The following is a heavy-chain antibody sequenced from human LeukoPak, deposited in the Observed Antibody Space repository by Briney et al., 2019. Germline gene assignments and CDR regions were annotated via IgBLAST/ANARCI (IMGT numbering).Heavy chain of an antibody. CDR1: GFTFSSYY. V-gene: IGHV4-59*08. J-gene: IGHJ3*02. Sequence: GSLRLSCAASGFTFSSYYWGWIRQPPGKGLEWIGYIYYSGSTNYNPSLKSRVTISVDTSKNQFSLKLSSVTAADTAVYYCARSYPLWKVVAATPGAFDIWGQGTMVTVSS. D-gene: IGHD2-15*01. CDR3: ARSYPLWKVVAATPGAFDI. CDR2: IYYSGST.